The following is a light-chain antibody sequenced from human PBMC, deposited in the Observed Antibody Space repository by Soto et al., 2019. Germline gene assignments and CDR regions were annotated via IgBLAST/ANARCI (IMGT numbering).Light chain of an antibody. V-gene: IGKV3-15*01. J-gene: IGKJ3*01. CDR2: GAS. Sequence: ERVMAQSPATLSVSPGERATLSCRASQSVGSNLAWYQQKPGRAPRLLIFGASSRATGVPARFSGGGSGTEFTLTINSLQSEDFAVYFCQQYDNLPLTFGPGTKVDIK. CDR1: QSVGSN. CDR3: QQYDNLPLT.